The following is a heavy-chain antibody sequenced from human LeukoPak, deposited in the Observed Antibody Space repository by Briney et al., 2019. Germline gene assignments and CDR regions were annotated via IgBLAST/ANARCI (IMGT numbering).Heavy chain of an antibody. CDR1: GYTFTGYY. D-gene: IGHD3-16*01. CDR3: SRGVRGSFPPIVY. Sequence: ASVKVSCKASGYTFTGYYMHWVRQAPEQGLEWMGRFNPNIGGTNYAQKFQGRVTITRDTSISTDFMELSRLRSYGTAVHYWSRGVRGSFPPIVYWGKGTLVTVSS. J-gene: IGHJ4*02. CDR2: FNPNIGGT. V-gene: IGHV1-2*06.